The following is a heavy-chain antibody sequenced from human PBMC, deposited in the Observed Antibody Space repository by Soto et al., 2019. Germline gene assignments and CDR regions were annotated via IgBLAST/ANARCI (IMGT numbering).Heavy chain of an antibody. CDR3: ARDGVYYDFWSGGTEDAFDI. V-gene: IGHV3-21*01. Sequence: GGSMRLSCAASGFTFSSYSRNWVSQTTGKGLEWVSSISSSSSYIYYADSVKGRFTISRDNAKNSLYLQMNSLRAEDTAVYYCARDGVYYDFWSGGTEDAFDIWGQGTMVTVSS. J-gene: IGHJ3*02. CDR2: ISSSSSYI. D-gene: IGHD3-3*01. CDR1: GFTFSSYS.